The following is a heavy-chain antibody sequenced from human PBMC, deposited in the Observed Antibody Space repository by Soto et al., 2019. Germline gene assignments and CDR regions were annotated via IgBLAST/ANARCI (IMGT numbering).Heavy chain of an antibody. J-gene: IGHJ3*01. Sequence: GGSLRLSCAASGFAFNSYEMDWVRQAPGKGLEWVANIKSGGNTKFYVDSVKGRFTISRDDAKNSLYLDMNSLGAEDTAVYYCVKEKSVMYSGYDAFDVWGQGTMVTVSS. CDR1: GFAFNSYE. V-gene: IGHV3-48*03. CDR2: IKSGGNTK. D-gene: IGHD5-12*01. CDR3: VKEKSVMYSGYDAFDV.